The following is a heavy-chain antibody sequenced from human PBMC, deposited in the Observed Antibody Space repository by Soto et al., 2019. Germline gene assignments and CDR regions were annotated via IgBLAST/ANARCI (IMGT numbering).Heavy chain of an antibody. D-gene: IGHD3-10*01. Sequence: EEQLVESGGALVLPGESLRLSCAASGFTFTSYWMSWVRQAPGKGLEWVAIINQDGSEKNSVASVKCRFTISRDNAKTSVYLEMTSLRVEDTAVYYCARDQRGGSYGMDVWGQGTTVTVS. CDR3: ARDQRGGSYGMDV. CDR2: INQDGSEK. CDR1: GFTFTSYW. J-gene: IGHJ6*02. V-gene: IGHV3-7*01.